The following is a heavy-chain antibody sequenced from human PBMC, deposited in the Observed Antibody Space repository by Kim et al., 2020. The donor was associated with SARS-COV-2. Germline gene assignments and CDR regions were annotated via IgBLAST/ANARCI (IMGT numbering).Heavy chain of an antibody. J-gene: IGHJ4*02. CDR1: GGSFSGYY. Sequence: SETLSLTCAVYGGSFSGYYWSCIRQPPGKGLEWIGEINHSGSTNYNPSLKSRVTISVDTSKNQFSLKLSSVTAADTAVYYCASARRGYSGYDYYYWGQGTLVTVSS. D-gene: IGHD5-12*01. V-gene: IGHV4-34*01. CDR3: ASARRGYSGYDYYY. CDR2: INHSGST.